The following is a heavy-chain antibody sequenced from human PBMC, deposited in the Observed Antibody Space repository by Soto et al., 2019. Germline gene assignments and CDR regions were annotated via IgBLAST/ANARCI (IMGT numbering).Heavy chain of an antibody. CDR3: ARDSGYSSFDP. CDR2: INSDGSST. CDR1: GFTFSSYW. J-gene: IGHJ5*02. D-gene: IGHD5-12*01. V-gene: IGHV3-74*01. Sequence: VGSLRLSCAASGFTFSSYWMHWVRQAPGKGLVWVSRINSDGSSTSYADSVKGRFTISRDNAKNTLYLQMNSLRAEDTAVYYCARDSGYSSFDPWGQGTLVTVSS.